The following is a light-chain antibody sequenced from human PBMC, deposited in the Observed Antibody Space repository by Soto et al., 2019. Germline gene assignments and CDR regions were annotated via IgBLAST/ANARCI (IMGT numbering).Light chain of an antibody. V-gene: IGLV2-18*02. Sequence: QSVLTQPPSVSGSPGQSVTISCTGTSSDVGSYNRVSWYQQPPGTAPKVMIYEVSNRPSGVPDRFSGSKSGHTASLTISGLKDDDEADYYCSSSTSRTTYVFGTGTKVXV. J-gene: IGLJ1*01. CDR2: EVS. CDR3: SSSTSRTTYV. CDR1: SSDVGSYNR.